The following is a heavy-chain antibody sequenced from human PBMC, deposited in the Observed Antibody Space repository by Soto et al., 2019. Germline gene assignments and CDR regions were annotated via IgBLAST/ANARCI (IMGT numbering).Heavy chain of an antibody. Sequence: SGPTLVNPTQTLTLTCTFSGFSLSTSGGGVGWIRQPPGKALEGRALIYWDDDKRYRPSLNSRLTIPKDTSKNQVVLTMTNMDPVDTATYYCAHEWGEYSGPLFDYWGQGTLVTVSS. V-gene: IGHV2-5*02. CDR3: AHEWGEYSGPLFDY. CDR1: GFSLSTSGGG. CDR2: IYWDDDK. D-gene: IGHD5-12*01. J-gene: IGHJ4*02.